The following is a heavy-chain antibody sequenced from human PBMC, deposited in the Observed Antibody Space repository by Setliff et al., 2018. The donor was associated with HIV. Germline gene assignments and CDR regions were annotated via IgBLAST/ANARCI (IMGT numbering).Heavy chain of an antibody. CDR1: GYSISSGYY. J-gene: IGHJ4*02. V-gene: IGHV4-38-2*01. Sequence: PSETLSLTCAVSGYSISSGYYWGWIRQPPGKGLEWIGSIYHSGTTYYNPSLKSRVTISTGTSNNQFSLKLSSVTAADTAIYYCAKVQGTWYGGKGTFDYWGQGTLVTVSS. D-gene: IGHD6-13*01. CDR3: AKVQGTWYGGKGTFDY. CDR2: IYHSGTT.